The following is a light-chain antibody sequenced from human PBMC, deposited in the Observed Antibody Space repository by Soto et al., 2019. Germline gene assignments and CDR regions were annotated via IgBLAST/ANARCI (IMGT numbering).Light chain of an antibody. V-gene: IGKV1-39*01. CDR3: QQNYGTPNT. CDR2: AAS. CDR1: RSIDSY. J-gene: IGKJ2*01. Sequence: DIQMTQSPSSLSASVGERVTIACRASRSIDSYLNWYQQKPGRAPQLLIYAASSLQSGAPSSFSGSRSGTEFTPNISNLQHEDFSTYYCQQNYGTPNTFGQGTKVEI.